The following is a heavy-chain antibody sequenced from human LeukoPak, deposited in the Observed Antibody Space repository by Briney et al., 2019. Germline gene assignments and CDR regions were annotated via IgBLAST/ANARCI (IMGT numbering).Heavy chain of an antibody. Sequence: SVKVSCKASGGTLSSYAISWVRQAPGQGLEWMGGIIPIFGTANYAQRFQGRVTITADESTSTAYMELSSLRSEDTAVYYCAGTGTKTYYYDSSGYYYDWGQGTLVTVSS. CDR3: AGTGTKTYYYDSSGYYYD. D-gene: IGHD3-22*01. J-gene: IGHJ4*02. V-gene: IGHV1-69*01. CDR2: IIPIFGTA. CDR1: GGTLSSYA.